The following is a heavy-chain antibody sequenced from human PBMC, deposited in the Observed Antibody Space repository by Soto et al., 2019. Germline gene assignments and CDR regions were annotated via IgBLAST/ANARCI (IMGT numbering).Heavy chain of an antibody. Sequence: QVQLQQSGPGLVKPSQSLSLTCAISGDSVSRDSAAWNWIRQTPSRGLEWLGRIYYRSKWLNTYEVSVNSRITISPDTYKNQFSLQLSSVTPEDTAVYYCARGSWDDVSGHYYIDVWDEGTTVTVSS. V-gene: IGHV6-1*02. CDR3: ARGSWDDVSGHYYIDV. CDR2: IYYRSKWLN. D-gene: IGHD5-12*01. J-gene: IGHJ6*03. CDR1: GDSVSRDSAA.